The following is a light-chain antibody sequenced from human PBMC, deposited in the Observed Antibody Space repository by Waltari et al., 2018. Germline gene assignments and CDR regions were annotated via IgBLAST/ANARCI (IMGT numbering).Light chain of an antibody. V-gene: IGLV2-14*01. CDR2: EVS. CDR1: SSDVGAYNF. CDR3: SSYTRSDTYV. Sequence: QSALTQPASVSGSPGQSITISCPGTSSDVGAYNFVSWYQQHPGKAPQLMIHEVSNRPSGVSNRFSGSKSGNTASLTISALQAEDEADYHCSSYTRSDTYVFGAGTKVTVL. J-gene: IGLJ1*01.